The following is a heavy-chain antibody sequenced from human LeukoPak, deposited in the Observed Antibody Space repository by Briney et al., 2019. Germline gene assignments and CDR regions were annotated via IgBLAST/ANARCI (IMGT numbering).Heavy chain of an antibody. CDR3: ARNAFDL. V-gene: IGHV3-7*01. Sequence: GGSLRLSCAASGFTFSTYWMSWVRKAPGRGLEWVANINQDGSAKFYGDSVKGRFTISRDNAKKSLYLQMNSLSAEDTAVYYCARNAFDLWGQGTMVTVSS. CDR1: GFTFSTYW. J-gene: IGHJ3*01. CDR2: INQDGSAK.